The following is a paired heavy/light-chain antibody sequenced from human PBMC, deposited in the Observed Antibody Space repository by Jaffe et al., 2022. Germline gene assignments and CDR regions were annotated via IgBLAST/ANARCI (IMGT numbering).Light chain of an antibody. Sequence: EIVLTQSPATLSLSPGERATLSCRASQSVSSYLAWYQQKPGQAPRLLIYDASNRATGIPARFSGSGSGTDFTLTISSLEPEDFAVYYCQQRSIGTFGGGTKVEIK. J-gene: IGKJ4*01. CDR3: QQRSIGT. V-gene: IGKV3-11*01. CDR2: DAS. CDR1: QSVSSY.
Heavy chain of an antibody. Sequence: QVQLVESGGGLVKPGGSLRLSCAASGFTFSDYYMSWIRQAPGKGLEWVSYISSSGSTIYYADSVKGRFTISRDNAKNSLYLQMNSLRAEDTAVYYCARDFQNYDILTGYHLYYYYMDVWGKGTTVTVSS. CDR3: ARDFQNYDILTGYHLYYYYMDV. D-gene: IGHD3-9*01. CDR2: ISSSGSTI. J-gene: IGHJ6*03. CDR1: GFTFSDYY. V-gene: IGHV3-11*01.